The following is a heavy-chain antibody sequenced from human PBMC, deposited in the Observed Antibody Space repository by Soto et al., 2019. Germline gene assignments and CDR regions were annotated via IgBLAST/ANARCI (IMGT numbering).Heavy chain of an antibody. CDR3: AREQTTYYDILTGMGEYNWFDP. Sequence: SETLSLTCTASGGSISSYYWSWIRQPPGKGLEWIGYIYYSGSTNYNPSLKSRVTISVDTSKNQFSLKLSSVTAADTAVYYCAREQTTYYDILTGMGEYNWFDPWGRGTLVTVS. CDR1: GGSISSYY. CDR2: IYYSGST. J-gene: IGHJ5*02. D-gene: IGHD3-9*01. V-gene: IGHV4-59*01.